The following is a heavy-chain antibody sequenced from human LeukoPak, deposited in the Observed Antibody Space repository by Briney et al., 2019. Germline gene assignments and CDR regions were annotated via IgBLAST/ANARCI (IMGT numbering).Heavy chain of an antibody. CDR1: GFTYSDYY. V-gene: IGHV3-11*01. Sequence: GRSLRLSYAASGFTYSDYYMSWISEAPWKGLEWVSYISSSGSTIYYADSVKGRFTIPRDNAENALYLQMNSLRAEDTAVYYCARGTYYDFWSGYYNYMDVWGKGTTVTVSS. CDR2: ISSSGSTI. D-gene: IGHD3-3*01. J-gene: IGHJ6*03. CDR3: ARGTYYDFWSGYYNYMDV.